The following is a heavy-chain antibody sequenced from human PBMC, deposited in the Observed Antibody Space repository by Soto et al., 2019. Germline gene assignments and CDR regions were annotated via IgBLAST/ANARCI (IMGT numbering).Heavy chain of an antibody. CDR1: GFTFSRFS. V-gene: IGHV3-30*09. J-gene: IGHJ4*03. D-gene: IGHD3-3*01. CDR3: VREGTMAPQGFDQ. Sequence: QVQLVESGGGVVQPGRSLRLSCAASGFTFSRFSMHWVRQAPGKGLEWVAFISYDGISKYYADSVKGRFAISRDNSKNTLYLQMYSLRPEDTAVYYSVREGTMAPQGFDQWGQGSLVTVSS. CDR2: ISYDGISK.